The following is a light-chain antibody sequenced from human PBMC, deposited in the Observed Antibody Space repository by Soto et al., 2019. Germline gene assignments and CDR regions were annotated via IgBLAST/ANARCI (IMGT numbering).Light chain of an antibody. Sequence: QSVLTQPPSASGTPGQRVTISCSGSSSNIGSNTVNWYQQVPGTAPKLLIYNNNQRPSGVPDRFSGSKSGTSASLAITGLRSDDEADYYCATWDDDLYTPIIGGGTKLTVL. J-gene: IGLJ2*01. CDR3: ATWDDDLYTPI. V-gene: IGLV1-44*01. CDR2: NNN. CDR1: SSNIGSNT.